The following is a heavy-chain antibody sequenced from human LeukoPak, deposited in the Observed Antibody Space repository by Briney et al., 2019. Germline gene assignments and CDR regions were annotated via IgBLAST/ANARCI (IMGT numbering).Heavy chain of an antibody. CDR1: GGSFSGYY. J-gene: IGHJ5*02. CDR2: INHSGRT. CDR3: ARGRLNSGYSYGYLRP. V-gene: IGHV4-34*01. Sequence: SETLSLTCAVYGGSFSGYYWSWIRQPPGKGLEWIGEINHSGRTNYNPSLKSRVTISVDTSKNQFSLKLSSVTAADTAVYYCARGRLNSGYSYGYLRPWGQGTLVTVSS. D-gene: IGHD5-18*01.